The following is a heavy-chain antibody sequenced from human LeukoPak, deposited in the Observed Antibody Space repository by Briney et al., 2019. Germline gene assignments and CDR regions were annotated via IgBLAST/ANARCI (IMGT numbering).Heavy chain of an antibody. V-gene: IGHV3-53*01. Sequence: GGSRRLSCAASGLTVSSNYMSWVRQAPGKGLEWVSILYSGGSTYYADSVKGRFTISRDNFKNTLYLQMNSLRAEDTAVYYCASESLTGYYTPYWGQGTLVTVAS. D-gene: IGHD3-9*01. CDR2: LYSGGST. CDR3: ASESLTGYYTPY. CDR1: GLTVSSNY. J-gene: IGHJ4*02.